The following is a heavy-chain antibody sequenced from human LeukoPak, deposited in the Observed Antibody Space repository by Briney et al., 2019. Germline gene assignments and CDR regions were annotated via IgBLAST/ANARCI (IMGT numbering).Heavy chain of an antibody. V-gene: IGHV3-74*01. CDR2: INNDGGTT. D-gene: IGHD4-17*01. CDR1: GFTFNKYW. Sequence: GGSLRLSCAASGFTFNKYWMHWVRQAPGKGLVWVSRINNDGGTTSYADSVKGRFSIPRDNVKNTLNLQMNSLRAEDTAVYYCARIREYGNAFDMWGQGTMVTVSA. CDR3: ARIREYGNAFDM. J-gene: IGHJ3*02.